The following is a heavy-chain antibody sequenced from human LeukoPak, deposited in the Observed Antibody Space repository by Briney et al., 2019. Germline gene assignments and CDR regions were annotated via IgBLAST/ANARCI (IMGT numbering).Heavy chain of an antibody. J-gene: IGHJ5*02. V-gene: IGHV4-39*01. D-gene: IGHD2-2*01. Sequence: SETLSLTCTVSGGSTSSSPYYWGWIRQPPGKGLEWIGPIYYRGSTYSNPSLNSRVTISLDTSKNQFSLRLRSVTAADTALYYCARHYLSDGILSTFDPWGQGTLVTVSS. CDR1: GGSTSSSPYY. CDR3: ARHYLSDGILSTFDP. CDR2: IYYRGST.